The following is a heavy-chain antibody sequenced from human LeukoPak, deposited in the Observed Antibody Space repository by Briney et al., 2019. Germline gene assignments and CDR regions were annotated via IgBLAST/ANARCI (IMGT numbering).Heavy chain of an antibody. Sequence: GGSLILSCAASGFTFSIYSMHWVRQARGKGLEGVAVIFCYGGDKYYADSVKGRFTISRHISKNAVSLQMKSLRAEDTAVYFCARQCLTPDYYGSGSAFDYWGQGKLVSVSS. CDR1: GFTFSIYS. CDR2: IFCYGGDK. D-gene: IGHD3-10*01. J-gene: IGHJ4*02. CDR3: ARQCLTPDYYGSGSAFDY. V-gene: IGHV3-30*04.